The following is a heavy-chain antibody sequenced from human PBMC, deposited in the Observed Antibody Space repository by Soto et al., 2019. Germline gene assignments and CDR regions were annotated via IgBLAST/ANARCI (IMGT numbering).Heavy chain of an antibody. CDR2: TYYRSKWYN. CDR3: ARGSPEIKRFCAISYYYGMDV. Sequence: PSRGLEWLGRTYYRSKWYNDYAVSVKSRLTINPDTSKNQFSLQLNSVTPEDTAVYYCARGSPEIKRFCAISYYYGMDVWGQGSTVTVSS. V-gene: IGHV6-1*01. J-gene: IGHJ6*02. D-gene: IGHD3-10*01.